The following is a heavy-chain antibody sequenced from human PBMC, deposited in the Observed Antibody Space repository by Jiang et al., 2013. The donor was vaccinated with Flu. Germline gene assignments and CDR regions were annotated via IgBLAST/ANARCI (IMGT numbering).Heavy chain of an antibody. V-gene: IGHV5-10-1*01. CDR2: PSDSVT. CDR3: VRHAFGYSGWHYFDS. J-gene: IGHJ4*02. D-gene: IGHD6-19*01. Sequence: PSDSVTKYSPSFEGHVTISADKSISTAYLQWSSLTASDTAIYYCVRHAFGYSGWHYFDSWGQGTLVTVSS.